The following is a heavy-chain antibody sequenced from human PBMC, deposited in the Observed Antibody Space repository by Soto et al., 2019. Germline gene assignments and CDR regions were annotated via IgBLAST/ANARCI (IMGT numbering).Heavy chain of an antibody. J-gene: IGHJ4*02. CDR3: ARGRTGTTLDY. Sequence: PGGSLRLSCAASGFTVSSNYMSWVRQAPGKGLEWVSVIYSGGSTYYADSVKGRFTISRDNSKNTLYLQMNSLRAEDTAVYYCARGRTGTTLDYWGQGTLVTVSA. D-gene: IGHD1-1*01. CDR1: GFTVSSNY. CDR2: IYSGGST. V-gene: IGHV3-66*01.